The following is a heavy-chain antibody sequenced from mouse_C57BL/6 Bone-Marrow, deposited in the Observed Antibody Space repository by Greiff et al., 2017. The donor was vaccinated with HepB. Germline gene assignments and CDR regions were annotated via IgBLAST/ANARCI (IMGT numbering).Heavy chain of an antibody. D-gene: IGHD2-10*01. CDR1: GFSLTSYG. V-gene: IGHV2-4*01. CDR3: ATAYYGYFDV. CDR2: IWSGGST. J-gene: IGHJ1*03. Sequence: VQLVESGPGLVQPSQSLSITCTVSGFSLTSYGVHWVRQPPGKGLEWLGVIWSGGSTDYNAAFISRLSISKDNSKSQVFFKMNSLQADDTAIYYCATAYYGYFDVWGTGTTVTVSS.